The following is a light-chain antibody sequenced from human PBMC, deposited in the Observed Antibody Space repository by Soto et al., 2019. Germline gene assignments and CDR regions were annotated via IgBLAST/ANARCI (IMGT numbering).Light chain of an antibody. V-gene: IGLV1-40*01. CDR1: SSIIGAGYD. CDR2: GNS. J-gene: IGLJ2*01. Sequence: QSVLTQPPSVSGAPGQRVTISCTGSSSIIGAGYDVHWYQQLPGTAPKLLIYGNSNRPSGVPDRFSGSKSGTSASLAITGLQAEDEADYYCQSYDSSLSVGVFGGGTKLTVL. CDR3: QSYDSSLSVGV.